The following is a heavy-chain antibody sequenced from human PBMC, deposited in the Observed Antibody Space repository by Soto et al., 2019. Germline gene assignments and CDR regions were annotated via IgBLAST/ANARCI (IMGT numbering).Heavy chain of an antibody. CDR3: ARWVEVSLDYFDS. Sequence: GASVKVSCKASGHSITSHYVHWVRQAPGQGLEWMGTIDHTGVNRNYAQRFQGRVIMTRDTSTSTVYMELSSLTSEDTAVYYCARWVEVSLDYFDSWGQGTPVTVSS. J-gene: IGHJ4*02. V-gene: IGHV1-46*01. CDR2: IDHTGVNR. D-gene: IGHD2-15*01. CDR1: GHSITSHY.